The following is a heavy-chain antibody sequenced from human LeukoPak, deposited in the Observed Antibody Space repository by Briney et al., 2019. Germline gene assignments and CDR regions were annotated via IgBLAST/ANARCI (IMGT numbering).Heavy chain of an antibody. CDR1: GVSITSYY. V-gene: IGHV4-59*01. Sequence: SETLSLTCSVSGVSITSYYWNWIRQAPGQGPESLGYIYYIENTNTNPLFGSRVTISMDTSKNQFSLSLSSVTAADTAVYYCARSYGYSSGWYGAYYFDYWGQGTLVTVSS. J-gene: IGHJ4*02. D-gene: IGHD6-19*01. CDR2: IYYIENT. CDR3: ARSYGYSSGWYGAYYFDY.